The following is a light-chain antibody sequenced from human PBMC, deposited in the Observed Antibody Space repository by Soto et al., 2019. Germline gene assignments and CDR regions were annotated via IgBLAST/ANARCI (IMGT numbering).Light chain of an antibody. CDR1: QSISNY. Sequence: DMEMTQSPSSLSASVVDRVTITCRASQSISNYLNWYQHKPGKVPKLLIYAASSLQSGVPTRFSGSGSGTDFTLTINSLQPEDFATYYCQHSYGTPLTFGGGTKVEIK. CDR2: AAS. V-gene: IGKV1-39*01. CDR3: QHSYGTPLT. J-gene: IGKJ4*01.